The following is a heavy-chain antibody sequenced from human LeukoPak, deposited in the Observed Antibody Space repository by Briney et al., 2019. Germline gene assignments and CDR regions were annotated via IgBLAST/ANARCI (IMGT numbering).Heavy chain of an antibody. CDR2: IYTSGSTSGST. Sequence: PSETLSLTCSVSGGSISGYYWSWIRQPAGKGLEWIGRIYTSGSTSGSTNYNPSLKSRVTISVDTSKNQFSLKLSSVTAADTAVYYCARHYGSVVRAARPFQHWGQGTLVTVSS. V-gene: IGHV4-4*07. CDR3: ARHYGSVVRAARPFQH. D-gene: IGHD3-10*01. J-gene: IGHJ1*01. CDR1: GGSISGYY.